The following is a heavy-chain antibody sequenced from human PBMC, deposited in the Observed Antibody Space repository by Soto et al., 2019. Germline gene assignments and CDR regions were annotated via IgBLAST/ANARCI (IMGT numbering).Heavy chain of an antibody. CDR1: GGSFSAYY. CDR3: ARQRPTDGRWEFANYYGMDV. Sequence: SETLSLTCAVYGGSFSAYYWSWVRQPPGKGLEWIGEIIHSESTKYNPSLKSRVTIAVDTSKNQFSLKLISVTAADTAVDYCARQRPTDGRWEFANYYGMDVWGQGTPVTVSS. D-gene: IGHD1-26*01. V-gene: IGHV4-34*12. J-gene: IGHJ6*02. CDR2: IIHSEST.